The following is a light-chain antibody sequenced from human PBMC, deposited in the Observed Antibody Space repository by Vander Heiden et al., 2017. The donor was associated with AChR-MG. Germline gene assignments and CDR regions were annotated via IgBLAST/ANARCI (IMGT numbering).Light chain of an antibody. CDR2: NNN. CDR1: TSNIGSNT. Sequence: QSVLTQPPSASGTPGQRVTISCSGSTSNIGSNTINWYQQSRGAAPKLLIFNNNERPSGVPDRFSGSKSGTSASLAISGLQPEDEADYYGAAWDDSLNGLWVFGGGTKLTVL. V-gene: IGLV1-44*01. CDR3: AAWDDSLNGLWV. J-gene: IGLJ3*02.